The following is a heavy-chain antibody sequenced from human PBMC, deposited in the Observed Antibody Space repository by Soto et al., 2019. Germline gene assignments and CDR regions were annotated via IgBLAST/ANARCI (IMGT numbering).Heavy chain of an antibody. V-gene: IGHV3-7*05. CDR1: GFTFSSYW. Sequence: PGGSLRLSCAASGFTFSSYWMSWVRQAPGKGLEWVANIKQDGSEKYYVDSVKGRFTISRDNAKNSLYLQMNSLRAEDTAVYYCARAPPSLPGIAVAGTLVAYWGQGTLVTVSS. CDR2: IKQDGSEK. D-gene: IGHD6-19*01. CDR3: ARAPPSLPGIAVAGTLVAY. J-gene: IGHJ4*02.